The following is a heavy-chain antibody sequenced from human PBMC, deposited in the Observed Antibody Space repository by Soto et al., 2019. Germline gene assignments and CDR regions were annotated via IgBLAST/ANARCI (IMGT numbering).Heavy chain of an antibody. J-gene: IGHJ6*02. CDR3: ARDPYHVLMVNAPNLYGMDV. V-gene: IGHV1-3*01. CDR1: GITFSSSA. Sequence: ASVKVSCKASGITFSSSAIHWVRQAPGQRLEWMGWISVDNGNTNYPQSLQGRLTITTDTSTTTAYMELRSLRSDDTAVYYCARDPYHVLMVNAPNLYGMDVWGQGTSVTVSS. D-gene: IGHD2-8*01. CDR2: ISVDNGNT.